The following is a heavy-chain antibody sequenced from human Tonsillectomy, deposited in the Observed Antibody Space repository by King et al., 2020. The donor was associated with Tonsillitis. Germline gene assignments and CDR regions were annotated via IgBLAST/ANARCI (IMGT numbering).Heavy chain of an antibody. CDR2: IHSGNST. D-gene: IGHD3-3*01. CDR1: GFSVSSNY. CDR3: VRSGYPPGALFDP. V-gene: IGHV3-66*01. Sequence: VQLVESGGGLVQPGGSLRLSCAASGFSVSSNYMSWVRQAPGKGLEWVSVIHSGNSTYYADSVKGRFTISRDNSKNTLYLQMNSLRVEDTAVYYCVRSGYPPGALFDPWGQGTLVTVSS. J-gene: IGHJ5*02.